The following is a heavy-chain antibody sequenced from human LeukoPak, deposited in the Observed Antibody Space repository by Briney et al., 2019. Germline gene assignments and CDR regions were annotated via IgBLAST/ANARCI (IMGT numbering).Heavy chain of an antibody. CDR2: IYYSGST. J-gene: IGHJ4*02. CDR3: ASSWSGYYRVDY. V-gene: IGHV4-59*01. Sequence: PSETLSLTCTVSGGSISGYYWSWIRQPPGRGLDWIGYIYYSGSTNYNPSLKSRVTISVDTSKNQFSLKLSSVTAADTAVYYCASSWSGYYRVDYWGQGTLVTVSS. D-gene: IGHD3-3*01. CDR1: GGSISGYY.